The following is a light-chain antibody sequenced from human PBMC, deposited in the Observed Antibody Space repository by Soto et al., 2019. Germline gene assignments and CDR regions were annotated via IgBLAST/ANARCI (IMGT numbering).Light chain of an antibody. Sequence: QSALTQPASVSGSPGQSIPISCTGTSSDVGGYDYVSWYQQHPGKAPKLMIYDVTNRPSGVSNRFSGSKSGNTASLTISGLQAEDEADYYCISYASINTYVFGTGTKVTVL. CDR3: ISYASINTYV. V-gene: IGLV2-14*01. CDR2: DVT. CDR1: SSDVGGYDY. J-gene: IGLJ1*01.